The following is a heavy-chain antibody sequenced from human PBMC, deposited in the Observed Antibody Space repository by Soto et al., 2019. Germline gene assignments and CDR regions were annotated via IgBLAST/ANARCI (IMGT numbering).Heavy chain of an antibody. D-gene: IGHD6-19*01. CDR1: GDSIRSGIYY. Sequence: LTCTVSGDSIRSGIYYWSWIRQPPGKGLEWIGYIFYSGSSNYNPSLKSRVTISPDTSKNQFSLELNSVTAADTAVYYCASGGWQLDFWGQGALVTVSS. CDR2: IFYSGSS. V-gene: IGHV4-61*01. J-gene: IGHJ4*02. CDR3: ASGGWQLDF.